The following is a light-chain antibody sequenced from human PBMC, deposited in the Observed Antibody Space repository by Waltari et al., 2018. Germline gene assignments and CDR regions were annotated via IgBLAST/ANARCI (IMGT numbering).Light chain of an antibody. Sequence: QSALTQPASVSGSPGQSITISCTGSSTDLGSSTLVSWYQHPPDKAPKLLIYEGTERPSGISHRFSGSKSGNTASLTISNPQAEDEADYYCFSYADGRSLVFGGGTKLTVL. CDR3: FSYADGRSLV. CDR2: EGT. V-gene: IGLV2-23*01. J-gene: IGLJ2*01. CDR1: STDLGSSTL.